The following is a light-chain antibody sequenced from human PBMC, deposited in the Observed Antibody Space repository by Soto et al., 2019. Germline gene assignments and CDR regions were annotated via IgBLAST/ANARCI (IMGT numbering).Light chain of an antibody. CDR3: MQALQTPT. V-gene: IGKV2-28*01. CDR1: QSLLHSNGYNY. Sequence: IVMTQSPLSLPVTPGEPASISCRSSQSLLHSNGYNYLDWYLQKPGQSPQLLIYLGSNRASGVPDRFSGSGLGTDFTLKISRVEAEDVGVYYCMQALQTPTFGQGTKVDIK. CDR2: LGS. J-gene: IGKJ1*01.